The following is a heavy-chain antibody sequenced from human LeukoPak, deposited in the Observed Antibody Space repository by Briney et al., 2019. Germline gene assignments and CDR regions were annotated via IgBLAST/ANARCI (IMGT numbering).Heavy chain of an antibody. CDR3: ARGGGISSSPTPDY. J-gene: IGHJ4*02. CDR1: GGSISSCY. D-gene: IGHD6-13*01. V-gene: IGHV4-59*01. Sequence: SETLSLTCTVSGGSISSCYWSWIRQPPGKGLEWIGYIYYSGSTNYNPSLKSRVTISVDTSKNQFSLKLSSVTAADTAVYYCARGGGISSSPTPDYWGQGTLVTVSS. CDR2: IYYSGST.